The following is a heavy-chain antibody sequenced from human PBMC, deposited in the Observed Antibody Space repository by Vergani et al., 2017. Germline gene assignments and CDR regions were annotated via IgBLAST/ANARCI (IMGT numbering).Heavy chain of an antibody. CDR2: ISYDGSNK. J-gene: IGHJ4*02. V-gene: IGHV3-30-3*01. Sequence: QVQLVESGGGVVQPGRSLRLSCAASGFTFSSYAMHWVRQAPGKGLEWVAVISYDGSNKYYADSVKGRFTISRDNSKNTLYLQMNSLRAEDTAVYYCASSWAVAGKGDFDYWGQGTLVTVSS. CDR1: GFTFSSYA. D-gene: IGHD6-19*01. CDR3: ASSWAVAGKGDFDY.